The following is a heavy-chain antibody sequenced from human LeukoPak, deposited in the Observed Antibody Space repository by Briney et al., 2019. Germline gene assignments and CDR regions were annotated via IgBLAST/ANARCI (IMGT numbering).Heavy chain of an antibody. Sequence: GGSLRLSCAASGFTFSSYGMHWVRQAPGKGLEWVAVIWYDGSNKYYADSVKGRFTISRDNSKNTLYLQMNSLRAEDTAVYYCAKDLAAGIYGYWGQGTLVTVSS. CDR2: IWYDGSNK. CDR3: AKDLAAGIYGY. V-gene: IGHV3-33*06. CDR1: GFTFSSYG. D-gene: IGHD6-13*01. J-gene: IGHJ4*02.